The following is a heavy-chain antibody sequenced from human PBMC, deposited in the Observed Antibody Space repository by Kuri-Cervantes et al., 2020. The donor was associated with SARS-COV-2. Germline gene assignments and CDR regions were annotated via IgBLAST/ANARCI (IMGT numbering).Heavy chain of an antibody. V-gene: IGHV3-30-3*01. CDR2: ISYDGSNK. CDR1: GFTSSSYA. J-gene: IGHJ6*02. D-gene: IGHD1-26*01. Sequence: GGSLRLSCAASGFTSSSYAMHWVRQAPGKGLEWVAVISYDGSNKYYADSVKGRFTISRDNSKNTLYLQMNSLRAEDTAVYYCARSGVTVGATSSYYYYYYGMDVWGQGTTVTVSS. CDR3: ARSGVTVGATSSYYYYYYGMDV.